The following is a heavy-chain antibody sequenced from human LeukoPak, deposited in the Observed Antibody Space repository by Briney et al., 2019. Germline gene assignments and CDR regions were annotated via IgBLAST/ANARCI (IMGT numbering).Heavy chain of an antibody. Sequence: GGSLRLSCGASGFXFSSKWMHWVRQAPGKGLVWVSRIKSDGSTTNYADFVKGRFTISRDNAKNTLYLQMNSLRAEDTAIYYCARGYIFGYDCWGQGSLVTVSS. CDR2: IKSDGSTT. D-gene: IGHD5-18*01. V-gene: IGHV3-74*01. CDR3: ARGYIFGYDC. CDR1: GFXFSSKW. J-gene: IGHJ4*02.